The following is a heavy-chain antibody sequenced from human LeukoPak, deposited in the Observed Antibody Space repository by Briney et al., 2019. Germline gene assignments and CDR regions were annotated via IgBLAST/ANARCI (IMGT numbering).Heavy chain of an antibody. J-gene: IGHJ5*02. CDR3: ARVRPGTMVRGVIIGWFDP. D-gene: IGHD3-10*01. Sequence: ASVKVSCKASGYTFTGYYMHWVRRAPGQGLEWMGWINPNSGGTNYAQKFQGRVTMTRDTSISTAYMELSRLRSDDTAVYYCARVRPGTMVRGVIIGWFDPWGQGTLVTVSS. CDR2: INPNSGGT. V-gene: IGHV1-2*02. CDR1: GYTFTGYY.